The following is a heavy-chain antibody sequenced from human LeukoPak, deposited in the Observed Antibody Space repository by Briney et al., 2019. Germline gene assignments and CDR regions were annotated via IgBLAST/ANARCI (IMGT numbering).Heavy chain of an antibody. CDR2: ISDSGGST. CDR1: GFTFSSYA. CDR3: ARLGHTYDYFYGMDV. D-gene: IGHD3-22*01. J-gene: IGHJ6*02. V-gene: IGHV3-23*01. Sequence: GGSLRLSCAASGFTFSSYAMTWVRQAPRKGLEWVSAISDSGGSTYYADSVKGRFIISRDNIKNTLSLQMNSLRAVDTAVYYCARLGHTYDYFYGMDVWGQGTTVTVSS.